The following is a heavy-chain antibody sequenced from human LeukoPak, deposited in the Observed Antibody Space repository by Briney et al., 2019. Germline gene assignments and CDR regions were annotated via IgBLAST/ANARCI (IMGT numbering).Heavy chain of an antibody. D-gene: IGHD3-16*02. CDR1: GGSIVSGDSISSYY. CDR3: ARFAYDYVWGSYRYAFDY. Sequence: SETLSLTCTVSGGSIVSGDSISSYYWSWIRQPPGKGLKWIGYIYYSGSTNYNPSLKSRVTISVDTSKNQFSLKLSSVTAADTAVYYCARFAYDYVWGSYRYAFDYWGQGTLVTVSS. V-gene: IGHV4-59*08. CDR2: IYYSGST. J-gene: IGHJ4*02.